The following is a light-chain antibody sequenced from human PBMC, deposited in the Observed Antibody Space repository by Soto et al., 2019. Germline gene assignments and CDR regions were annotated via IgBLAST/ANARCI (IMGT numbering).Light chain of an antibody. CDR1: SGSIASNY. Sequence: NFMLTQPHSVSESPGKTVTISCTRSSGSIASNYVQWYQQRPGSAPTTVIYEDNQRPSGVPDRFSGSRCGTSASLAITGLQAEDEADYYCLSYDSSLSGCVFGPGTKLTVL. V-gene: IGLV6-57*04. CDR2: EDN. J-gene: IGLJ1*01. CDR3: LSYDSSLSGCV.